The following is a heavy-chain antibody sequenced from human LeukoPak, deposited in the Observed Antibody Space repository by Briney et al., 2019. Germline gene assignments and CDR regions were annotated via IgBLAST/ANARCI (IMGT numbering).Heavy chain of an antibody. CDR1: DFTFTSYG. CDR3: AKERTTRSALGFDY. V-gene: IGHV3-23*01. J-gene: IGHJ4*02. D-gene: IGHD4-17*01. CDR2: ISGSGGST. Sequence: GGSLRLSCAASDFTFTSYGMSWVRQAPGKGLEWVSAISGSGGSTYYADSVKGRFTIFRDNSKNTLYLRMNSLRVEDTAVYYCAKERTTRSALGFDYWGQGTLVTVSS.